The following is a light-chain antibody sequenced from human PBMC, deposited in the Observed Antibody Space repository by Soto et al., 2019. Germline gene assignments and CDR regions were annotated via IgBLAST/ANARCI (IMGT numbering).Light chain of an antibody. V-gene: IGLV8-61*01. CDR2: STK. J-gene: IGLJ3*02. CDR1: SGSVSTTYY. Sequence: QTVVTQEPSFSVSPGGTVTLTCGLSSGSVSTTYYPSWYQQTPGQAPRTLIYSTKTRSSGVPDRFAGSILGNKAALTITGAHAEDESDYYCVLYMGSGIWVFGGGTKLTVL. CDR3: VLYMGSGIWV.